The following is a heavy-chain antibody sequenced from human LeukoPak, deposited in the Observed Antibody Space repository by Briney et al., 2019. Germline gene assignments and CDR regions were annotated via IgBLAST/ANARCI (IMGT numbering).Heavy chain of an antibody. Sequence: ASVKVSCKASGYTFTSYYMHWVRQAPGQGLEWMGIINPSGGSTSYAQKFQGRVTMTRDMSTSTVYMELSSLRSEDTAVYYCARGAYCGGDCYSGVNYYYYYMDVWGKGTTVTVSS. J-gene: IGHJ6*03. CDR3: ARGAYCGGDCYSGVNYYYYYMDV. V-gene: IGHV1-46*01. D-gene: IGHD2-21*02. CDR2: INPSGGST. CDR1: GYTFTSYY.